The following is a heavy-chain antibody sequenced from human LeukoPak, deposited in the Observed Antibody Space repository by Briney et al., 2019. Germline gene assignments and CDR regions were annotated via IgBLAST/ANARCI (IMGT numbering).Heavy chain of an antibody. J-gene: IGHJ4*02. D-gene: IGHD3-10*01. CDR2: IVVHGTTA. CDR1: GFTFTNYE. Sequence: PGGSLRLSCATSGFTFTNYEMNWVRQAPRKGLEWVAYIVVHGTTAYYADSVRGRFTISRDNAKNSLHLQMDSLRVEDTGIYYCAQAHSYREGFDNWGQGTLVTVSS. V-gene: IGHV3-48*03. CDR3: AQAHSYREGFDN.